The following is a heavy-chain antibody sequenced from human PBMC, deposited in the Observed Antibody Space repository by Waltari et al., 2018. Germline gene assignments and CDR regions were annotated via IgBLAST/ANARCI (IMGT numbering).Heavy chain of an antibody. CDR3: ASSRGSYSHLVY. CDR1: GFTFSSYA. D-gene: IGHD1-26*01. J-gene: IGHJ4*02. CDR2: ISSNGGST. Sequence: EVQLVESGGGLVQPGGSLRLSCAASGFTFSSYAMHWVHQAPGKGLEYVSAISSNGGSTYYADAVKGRFTISRDNSKNTLYFQMGSLRAEDMAVYYCASSRGSYSHLVYWGQGTLVTVSS. V-gene: IGHV3-64*07.